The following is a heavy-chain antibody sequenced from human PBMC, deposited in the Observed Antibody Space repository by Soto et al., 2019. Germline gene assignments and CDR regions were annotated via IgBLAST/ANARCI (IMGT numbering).Heavy chain of an antibody. J-gene: IGHJ1*01. Sequence: QVQLQESGPGLVKPSGTLSLTCAVSGGSISSSNWWSWVRQPPGKGLEWIGEIYHSGSTNYNPSLKSGVSISVDRSMNQFSLKLSSVTAADTAVYYCARIAAAGTYFQHWGQGTLVTVSS. V-gene: IGHV4-4*02. CDR2: IYHSGST. CDR1: GGSISSSNW. D-gene: IGHD6-13*01. CDR3: ARIAAAGTYFQH.